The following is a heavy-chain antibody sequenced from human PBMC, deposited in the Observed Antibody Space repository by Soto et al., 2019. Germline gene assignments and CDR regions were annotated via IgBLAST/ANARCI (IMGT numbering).Heavy chain of an antibody. CDR2: IKQDGSEK. J-gene: IGHJ4*02. CDR1: GFTFSSYW. V-gene: IGHV3-7*01. D-gene: IGHD1-26*01. CDR3: ARTPDLSPKSYYFDY. Sequence: GGSLRLSCAASGFTFSSYWMSWVRQAPGKGLEWVANIKQDGSEKYYVDSVKGRFTISRDNAKNSLYLQMNSLRAEDTAVYYCARTPDLSPKSYYFDYWGQGTLVTVSS.